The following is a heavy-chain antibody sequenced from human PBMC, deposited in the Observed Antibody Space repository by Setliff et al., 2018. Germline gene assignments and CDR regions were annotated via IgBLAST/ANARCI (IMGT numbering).Heavy chain of an antibody. V-gene: IGHV3-11*01. CDR2: IHDSGNPT. J-gene: IGHJ4*02. Sequence: PGGSLRLSCAASGFTFSNYYMTWIRQAPGKGLEWISYIHDSGNPTYYADSVKGRFTVSRDNAKNSLYLQVTSLRAEDTAIYYCARTTGYRLEGDFDYWGQGTLVTVSS. CDR1: GFTFSNYY. D-gene: IGHD3-16*01. CDR3: ARTTGYRLEGDFDY.